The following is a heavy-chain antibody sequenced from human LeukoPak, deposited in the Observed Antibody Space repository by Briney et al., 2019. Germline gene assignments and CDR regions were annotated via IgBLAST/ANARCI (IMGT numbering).Heavy chain of an antibody. CDR1: GGSVSSGSYY. CDR2: IYYSGST. CDR3: ARVNPFRNFIAAAGTGWFDP. J-gene: IGHJ5*02. Sequence: PSETLSLTCTVSGGSVSSGSYYWSWIRQPPGKGLEWIGYIYYSGSTKYNPSLKSRVTISVDTSKNQFSLKLSSVTAADTAVYYCARVNPFRNFIAAAGTGWFDPWGQGNLVTVSS. V-gene: IGHV4-61*01. D-gene: IGHD6-13*01.